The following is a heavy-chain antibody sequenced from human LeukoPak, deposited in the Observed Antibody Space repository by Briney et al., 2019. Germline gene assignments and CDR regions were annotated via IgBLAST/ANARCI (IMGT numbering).Heavy chain of an antibody. J-gene: IGHJ4*02. Sequence: GGSLRLSCLASGFTFSNYAMSWVRQAPGKGLEWVSGITISGKTAYYADSVKGRFTISRDNFKNTLYLQMNSLRAEDSATYYCAKSGDYFDYWGQGILVTVSS. V-gene: IGHV3-23*01. D-gene: IGHD3-10*01. CDR2: ITISGKTA. CDR1: GFTFSNYA. CDR3: AKSGDYFDY.